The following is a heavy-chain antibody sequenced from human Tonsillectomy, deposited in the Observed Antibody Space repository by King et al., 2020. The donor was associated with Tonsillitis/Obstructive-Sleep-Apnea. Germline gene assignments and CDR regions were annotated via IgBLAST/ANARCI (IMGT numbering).Heavy chain of an antibody. CDR2: INTNTGNP. CDR3: ARRYCSGGSCYLYYFDY. CDR1: GYTFTSYA. V-gene: IGHV7-4-1*02. Sequence: VQLVESGSELKKPGASVKVSCKASGYTFTSYAMNWVRQAPGQVLEWMGWINTNTGNPTYAQGFTGRFVFSLDTSVSTAYLQISSLKAEDTAVYYCARRYCSGGSCYLYYFDYWGQGTLVTVSS. D-gene: IGHD2-15*01. J-gene: IGHJ4*02.